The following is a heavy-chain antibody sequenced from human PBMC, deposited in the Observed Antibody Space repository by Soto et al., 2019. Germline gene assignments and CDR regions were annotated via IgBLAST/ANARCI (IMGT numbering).Heavy chain of an antibody. D-gene: IGHD2-8*01. Sequence: GGSLRLSCAASGFTFSSYSMNWVRQAPGKGLEWVSSISSSSSYIYYADSVKGRFTISRDNAKNSLYLQMNSLRAEDTAVYYCARDANGWGGNFDYWGQGTLVTVSS. CDR3: ARDANGWGGNFDY. J-gene: IGHJ4*02. V-gene: IGHV3-21*01. CDR2: ISSSSSYI. CDR1: GFTFSSYS.